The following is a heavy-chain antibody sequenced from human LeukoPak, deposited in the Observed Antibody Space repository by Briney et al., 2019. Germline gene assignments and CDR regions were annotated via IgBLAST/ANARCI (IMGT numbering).Heavy chain of an antibody. J-gene: IGHJ4*02. V-gene: IGHV1-3*01. CDR1: GYTFTTYT. Sequence: GASVKVSGKASGYTFTTYTMHWVRQAPGQRLEWMGWINAGNGNTKYSQKFQGRVTITGDTPASTAYMELSSLRSEDTAVYYCVRDRGGATTVYWGQGTLVTVSS. CDR3: VRDRGGATTVY. CDR2: INAGNGNT. D-gene: IGHD1-26*01.